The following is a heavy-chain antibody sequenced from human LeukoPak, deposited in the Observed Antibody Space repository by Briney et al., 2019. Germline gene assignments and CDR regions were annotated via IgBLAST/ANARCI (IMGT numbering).Heavy chain of an antibody. V-gene: IGHV4-39*07. CDR3: ARDPHYYDSSGYPNDAFDI. D-gene: IGHD3-22*01. J-gene: IGHJ3*02. Sequence: SETLSLTCTVSGGSISSSSYYWGWIRQPPGKGLEWIGSIYYSGSTYYNPSLKSRVTISVDTSKNQFSLKLSSVTAADTAVYYCARDPHYYDSSGYPNDAFDIWGQGTMVTASS. CDR1: GGSISSSSYY. CDR2: IYYSGST.